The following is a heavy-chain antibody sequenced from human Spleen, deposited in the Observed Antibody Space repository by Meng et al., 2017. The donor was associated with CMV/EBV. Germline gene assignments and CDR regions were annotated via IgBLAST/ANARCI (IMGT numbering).Heavy chain of an antibody. CDR1: GGSISNNNW. J-gene: IGHJ4*02. CDR2: IYRSGTT. D-gene: IGHD1-26*01. Sequence: SETLSLTCAVSGGSISNNNWWTWVRQTPEKGLEWIGEIYRSGTTNYNPSLKSRVTISVDKSKNQFSLKLRSVTAADTALYYCARDSGNYFDSWGQGTLVTVSS. CDR3: ARDSGNYFDS. V-gene: IGHV4-4*02.